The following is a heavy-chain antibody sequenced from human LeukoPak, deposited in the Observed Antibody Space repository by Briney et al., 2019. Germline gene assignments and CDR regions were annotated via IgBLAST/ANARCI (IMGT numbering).Heavy chain of an antibody. Sequence: GGSLRLSCAASGFTFSSNAVSWVRQAPGKGLEWVSGINTSGGTTYYADSVKGRFTISRDNSKNTLYLQMNNLRAEDTALYYCAAKHYGEYYFDYWGQGTLVTVSS. D-gene: IGHD4-17*01. J-gene: IGHJ4*02. CDR1: GFTFSSNA. CDR3: AAKHYGEYYFDY. CDR2: INTSGGTT. V-gene: IGHV3-23*01.